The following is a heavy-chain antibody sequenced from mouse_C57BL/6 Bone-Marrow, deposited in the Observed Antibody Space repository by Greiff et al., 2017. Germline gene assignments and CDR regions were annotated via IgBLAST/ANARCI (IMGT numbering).Heavy chain of an antibody. J-gene: IGHJ2*01. V-gene: IGHV14-4*01. CDR2: IDPENGDT. Sequence: EVKLQESGAELVRPGASVKLSCTASGFNIKDDYMHWVKQRPEQGLEWIGLIDPENGDTEYASKFQGKATITADTSSNTAYLQLSSLTCEDTAVYYCTTVVHYWGQGTTLTVSS. CDR3: TTVVHY. CDR1: GFNIKDDY. D-gene: IGHD1-1*01.